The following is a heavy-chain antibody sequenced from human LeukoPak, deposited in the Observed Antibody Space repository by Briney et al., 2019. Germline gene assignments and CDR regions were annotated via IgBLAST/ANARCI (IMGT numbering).Heavy chain of an antibody. CDR2: ISAYNGNT. CDR3: ARVTAYCSTTSCHDY. Sequence: ASVKVSCKASGYTFTNDGISWVRQAPGQGLEWMGWISAYNGNTDYAQEVQGRVTMTTDTSTATAYMELRSLRSDDTAVYYCARVTAYCSTTSCHDYWGQGTLVTVSS. V-gene: IGHV1-18*01. D-gene: IGHD2-8*01. CDR1: GYTFTNDG. J-gene: IGHJ4*02.